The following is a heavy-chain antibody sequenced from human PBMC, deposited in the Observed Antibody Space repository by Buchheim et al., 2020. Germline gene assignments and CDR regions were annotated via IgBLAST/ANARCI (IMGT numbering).Heavy chain of an antibody. D-gene: IGHD3-3*01. J-gene: IGHJ5*02. CDR1: GGSISSSSYY. Sequence: QLQLQESGPGLVKPSETLSLTCTVSGGSISSSSYYWGWIRQPPGKGLEWIGSIYYSGSTYYNPSLKSRVTISVDTSKNQFSLKLSSVTAADTAVYYCARHKTRLQGPLEWLFQTGGGWFDPWGQGTL. CDR3: ARHKTRLQGPLEWLFQTGGGWFDP. CDR2: IYYSGST. V-gene: IGHV4-39*01.